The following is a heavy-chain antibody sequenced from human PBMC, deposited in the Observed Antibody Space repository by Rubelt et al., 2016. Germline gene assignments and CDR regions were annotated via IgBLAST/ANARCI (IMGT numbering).Heavy chain of an antibody. CDR2: IKQDGSEK. D-gene: IGHD3-10*01. CDR3: ARDLSYTVAYYYGSGSYFDY. J-gene: IGHJ4*02. CDR1: GFTFSSYG. V-gene: IGHV3-7*01. Sequence: VQLVESGGGVVQPGRSLRLSCAASGFTFSSYGMHWVRQAPGKGLEWVANIKQDGSEKYYVDSLKGRFTISRDNAKNSLYLQMNSLRAEDTAVYYCARDLSYTVAYYYGSGSYFDYWGQGTLVTVSS.